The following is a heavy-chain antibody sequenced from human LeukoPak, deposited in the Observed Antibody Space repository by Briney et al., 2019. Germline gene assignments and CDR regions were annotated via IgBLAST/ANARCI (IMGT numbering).Heavy chain of an antibody. D-gene: IGHD6-19*01. CDR1: GFTFSTYG. CDR3: AKVYGSGWYFDY. V-gene: IGHV3-23*01. Sequence: GESLRLSCAASGFTFSTYGMTWVRQAPGKGLEWVSLISSNGGGTFYADSVKGRFIISRDNSKNTLFLLMNSLRVEDTAIYYCAKVYGSGWYFDYWGQGSLVTVSS. J-gene: IGHJ4*02. CDR2: ISSNGGGT.